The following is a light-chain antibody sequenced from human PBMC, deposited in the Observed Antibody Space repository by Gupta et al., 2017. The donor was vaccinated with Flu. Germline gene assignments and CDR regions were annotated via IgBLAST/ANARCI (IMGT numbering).Light chain of an antibody. V-gene: IGKV3-11*01. CDR1: QSVSSY. Sequence: EIVLTQSPATLSLSPGERATLSCRASQSVSSYLAWYQQRPGQAPRLLIYDATKRATGTPGRFSGSGSGTDFTLTITNVEPEDFAVYYCQQRSNLLTFGGGTKVEIK. J-gene: IGKJ4*01. CDR2: DAT. CDR3: QQRSNLLT.